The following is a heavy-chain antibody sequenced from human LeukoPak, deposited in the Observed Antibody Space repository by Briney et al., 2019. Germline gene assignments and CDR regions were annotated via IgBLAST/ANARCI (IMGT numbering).Heavy chain of an antibody. D-gene: IGHD3-10*01. V-gene: IGHV1-2*02. CDR3: ARVPGASNWFDP. Sequence: ASVKASCKASGYTFTGYYMHWVRQAPGQGLEWMGWINPNSGGTNYAQKFQGRVTMTRDTSISTAYMELSRLRSDDTAVYYCARVPGASNWFDPWGQGTLVTVSS. CDR2: INPNSGGT. J-gene: IGHJ5*02. CDR1: GYTFTGYY.